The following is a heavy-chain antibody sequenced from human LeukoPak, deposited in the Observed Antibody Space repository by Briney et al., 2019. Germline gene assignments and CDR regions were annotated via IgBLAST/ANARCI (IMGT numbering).Heavy chain of an antibody. Sequence: SETLSLTCTVCGGSISRYYWSWIRQPPGKGLECIGYIYYSGCTNYNPSLKSRVTISVDTSKNQFSLKLSSVTAADTAVYYCARVWGSYRYLDYWGQGTLVTVSS. V-gene: IGHV4-59*08. J-gene: IGHJ4*02. D-gene: IGHD3-16*02. CDR2: IYYSGCT. CDR1: GGSISRYY. CDR3: ARVWGSYRYLDY.